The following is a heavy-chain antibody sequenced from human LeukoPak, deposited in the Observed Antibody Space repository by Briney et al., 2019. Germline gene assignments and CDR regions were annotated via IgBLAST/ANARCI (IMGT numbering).Heavy chain of an antibody. Sequence: PSETLSLTCAVYGGSFSGYYWSWIRQPPGKGLEWIGEINHSGSTNYNPSLKSRVTMSVDTSKNQFSLKLSSVTAADTAVYCCARWAWSGYYTGLDYWGQGTLVTVSS. CDR1: GGSFSGYY. J-gene: IGHJ4*02. CDR3: ARWAWSGYYTGLDY. V-gene: IGHV4-34*01. CDR2: INHSGST. D-gene: IGHD3-3*01.